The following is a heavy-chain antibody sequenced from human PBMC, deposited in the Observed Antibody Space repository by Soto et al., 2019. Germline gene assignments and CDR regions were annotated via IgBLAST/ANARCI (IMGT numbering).Heavy chain of an antibody. CDR1: GGSFSGYY. D-gene: IGHD3-3*01. CDR3: ARGGNYDFWGGENTTDVRDSCGMDV. V-gene: IGHV4-34*01. Sequence: SETLSLTCAVYGGSFSGYYWSWIRQPPGKGLEWIGEINHSGSTNYNPSLKSRVTISVDTSKNQFSLKLSSVTAADTAVYYCARGGNYDFWGGENTTDVRDSCGMDVWGQGTTVTVSS. CDR2: INHSGST. J-gene: IGHJ6*02.